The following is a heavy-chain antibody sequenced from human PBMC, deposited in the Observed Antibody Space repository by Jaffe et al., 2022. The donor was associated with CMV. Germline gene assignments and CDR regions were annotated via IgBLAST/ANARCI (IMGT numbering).Heavy chain of an antibody. D-gene: IGHD4-4*01. V-gene: IGHV1-46*01. Sequence: QVQLVQSGAEVKKPGASVKVSCKASGYTFTSYYMHWVRQAPGQGLEWMGIINPSGGSTSYAQKFQGRVTMTRDTSTSTVYMELSSLRSEDTAVYYCAIYYSLYGMDVWGQGTTVTVSS. J-gene: IGHJ6*02. CDR2: INPSGGST. CDR3: AIYYSLYGMDV. CDR1: GYTFTSYY.